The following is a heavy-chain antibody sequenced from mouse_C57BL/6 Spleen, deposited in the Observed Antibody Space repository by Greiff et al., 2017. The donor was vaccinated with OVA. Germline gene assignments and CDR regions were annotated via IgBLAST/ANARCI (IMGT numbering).Heavy chain of an antibody. CDR1: GFTFSSYG. V-gene: IGHV5-6*01. CDR2: ISSGCSYT. CDR3: ARLADWDYFDY. J-gene: IGHJ2*01. D-gene: IGHD4-1*01. Sequence: EVKLVESGGDLVKPGGSLKLSCAASGFTFSSYGMSWVRQTPDKRREWVATISSGCSYTYYQDSGKGPFTISRDNAKNTLYLQMSSLKSEDTAMYYCARLADWDYFDYWGQGTTLTVSS.